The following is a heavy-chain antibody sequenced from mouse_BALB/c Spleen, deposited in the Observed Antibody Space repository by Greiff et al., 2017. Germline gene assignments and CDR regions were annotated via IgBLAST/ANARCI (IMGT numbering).Heavy chain of an antibody. V-gene: IGHV5-17*02. Sequence: EVQLVESGGGLVQPGGSRKLSCAASGFSFSSFGMHWVRQAPEKGLEWVAYISSGSSTIYYADTVKGRFTISRDNPKNTQFLQMTSLRSEDTAMYYFARSSTMDYWGQGTTLTVSS. CDR3: ARSSTMDY. D-gene: IGHD1-1*02. CDR2: ISSGSSTI. CDR1: GFSFSSFG. J-gene: IGHJ2*01.